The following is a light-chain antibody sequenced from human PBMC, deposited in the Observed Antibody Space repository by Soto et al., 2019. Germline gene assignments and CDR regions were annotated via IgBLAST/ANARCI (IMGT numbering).Light chain of an antibody. Sequence: QSALTQPASVSGSPGQSITISCTGTSSDVGSYNLVSWYQQHPGKDPKLIIYEGSKRPSGVSNRFSGSKSGNTASLTISGLQAEDEADYYCCSYAGSSTFGVFGPGTKVTVL. CDR3: CSYAGSSTFGV. CDR1: SSDVGSYNL. V-gene: IGLV2-23*03. J-gene: IGLJ1*01. CDR2: EGS.